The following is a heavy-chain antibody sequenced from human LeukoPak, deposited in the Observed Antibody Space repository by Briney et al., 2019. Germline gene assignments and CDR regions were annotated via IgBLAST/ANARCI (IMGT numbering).Heavy chain of an antibody. J-gene: IGHJ4*02. CDR2: IYSGGST. D-gene: IGHD3-16*02. Sequence: GGSPRLSCAASGFTVSSNYMSWVRQAPGKGLEWVSVIYSGGSTYYADSVKGRFTISRHNSKNTLYLQMNSLRAEDTAVYYCARGPRYDYVWGSYRQEYYYFDYWGQGTLVTVSS. CDR1: GFTVSSNY. V-gene: IGHV3-53*04. CDR3: ARGPRYDYVWGSYRQEYYYFDY.